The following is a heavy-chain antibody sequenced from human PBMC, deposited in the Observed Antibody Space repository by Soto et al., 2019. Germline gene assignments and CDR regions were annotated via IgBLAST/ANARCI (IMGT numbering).Heavy chain of an antibody. D-gene: IGHD3-22*01. J-gene: IGHJ4*02. CDR3: ARDLGYYDSSGYFDY. CDR2: ISSSDSII. CDR1: GFTFSDYY. Sequence: PGGSLRLSCAASGFTFSDYYMSWIRRAPGKGLEWVSYISSSDSIIYYSDSVKGRFIISRDNAKNSLYLQMNSPRAEDTAVYYCARDLGYYDSSGYFDYWGQGTLVTVSS. V-gene: IGHV3-11*01.